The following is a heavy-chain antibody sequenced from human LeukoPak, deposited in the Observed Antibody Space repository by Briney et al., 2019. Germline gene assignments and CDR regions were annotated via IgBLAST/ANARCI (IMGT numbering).Heavy chain of an antibody. Sequence: ASVKVSCKASGYTFTGYYMHWVRQAPGQGLEWMGWINPNSGDTNFAQKFQGRVTMTGDTSISTAYMELSRLTSDDTALYYCARFGRGGAALDIWGQGTMVTVSS. CDR3: ARFGRGGAALDI. J-gene: IGHJ3*02. V-gene: IGHV1-2*02. CDR2: INPNSGDT. D-gene: IGHD3-16*01. CDR1: GYTFTGYY.